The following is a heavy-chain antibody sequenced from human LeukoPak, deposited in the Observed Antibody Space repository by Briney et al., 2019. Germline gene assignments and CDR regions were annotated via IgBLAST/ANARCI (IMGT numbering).Heavy chain of an antibody. V-gene: IGHV3-30-3*01. CDR3: ARRGVHYGDYFGY. J-gene: IGHJ4*02. CDR2: ISYDGSNK. D-gene: IGHD4-17*01. CDR1: GFTFSSYA. Sequence: GGSLRLSCAASGFTFSSYAMHWVRQAPGKGLEWVAVISYDGSNKYYADSVKGRFTISRDNSKNTLYLQMNSLRGEDTAVYYCARRGVHYGDYFGYWGQGTLGTVSS.